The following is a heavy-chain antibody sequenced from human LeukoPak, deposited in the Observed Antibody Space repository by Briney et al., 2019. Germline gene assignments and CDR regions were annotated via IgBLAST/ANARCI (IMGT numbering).Heavy chain of an antibody. V-gene: IGHV3-11*04. CDR3: ARDYSSSWYENDY. Sequence: PGGSLRLSCAASGFTFSDYYMSWIRQAPGKGLEWVSYISSSGSTVYYADSVRGRFTISRDNAKNSLYLQMNSLRAEDTAVYYCARDYSSSWYENDYWGQGTLVTVSS. J-gene: IGHJ4*02. D-gene: IGHD6-13*01. CDR1: GFTFSDYY. CDR2: ISSSGSTV.